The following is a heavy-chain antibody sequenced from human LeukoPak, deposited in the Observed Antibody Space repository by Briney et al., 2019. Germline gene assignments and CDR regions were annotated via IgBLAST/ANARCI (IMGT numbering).Heavy chain of an antibody. CDR2: IIPIFGTT. D-gene: IGHD2-2*01. CDR3: ARDKDLVEVTAQMDH. J-gene: IGHJ4*02. Sequence: SVKVSCKASGGTFSNYAISWVRQAPGQGLEWMGGIIPIFGTTNYAEKFQDRVRITADESTSTAYMELSSLRSEDTAVYFCARDKDLVEVTAQMDHWGQGTLVTVSS. CDR1: GGTFSNYA. V-gene: IGHV1-69*01.